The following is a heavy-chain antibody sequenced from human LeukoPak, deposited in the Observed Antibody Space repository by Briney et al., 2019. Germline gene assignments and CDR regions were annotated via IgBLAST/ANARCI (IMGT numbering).Heavy chain of an antibody. Sequence: PGGSLRLSRAASGFTFSSYSMNWVRQAPGKGLEWVSSISSSSSYIYYADSVKGRFTISRDNAKNSLYLQMNSLRAEDTAVYYCARDRSDYDSSGYYDYWGQGTLVTVSS. CDR1: GFTFSSYS. V-gene: IGHV3-21*01. J-gene: IGHJ4*02. D-gene: IGHD3-22*01. CDR3: ARDRSDYDSSGYYDY. CDR2: ISSSSSYI.